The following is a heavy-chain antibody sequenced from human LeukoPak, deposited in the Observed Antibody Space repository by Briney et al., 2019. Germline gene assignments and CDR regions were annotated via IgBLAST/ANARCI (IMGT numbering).Heavy chain of an antibody. Sequence: KPSETLSLTCTVSGDSISSSRHSWGWIRQPPGKGLEWIGYIYYSGSTYYNPSLKSRVTISVDTSKNQFSLKLSSVTAADTAVYYCARAGYYGSGSYSYYGMDVWGQGTTVTVSS. J-gene: IGHJ6*02. CDR1: GDSISSSRHS. CDR3: ARAGYYGSGSYSYYGMDV. D-gene: IGHD3-10*01. V-gene: IGHV4-30-4*08. CDR2: IYYSGST.